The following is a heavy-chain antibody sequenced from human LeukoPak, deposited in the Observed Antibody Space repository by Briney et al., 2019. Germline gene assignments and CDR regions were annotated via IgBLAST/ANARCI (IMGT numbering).Heavy chain of an antibody. CDR3: ASMDTALETDY. V-gene: IGHV3-7*01. CDR2: INQDGSEK. D-gene: IGHD5-18*01. Sequence: PGGSLRLSCAASRFTFRNHWMSWVRQAPGKGLEWVANINQDGSEKHYVDSVKGRFTISRDNAKNSLYLQMNSLRAEDTAAYYCASMDTALETDYWGQGTLVTVSS. CDR1: RFTFRNHW. J-gene: IGHJ4*02.